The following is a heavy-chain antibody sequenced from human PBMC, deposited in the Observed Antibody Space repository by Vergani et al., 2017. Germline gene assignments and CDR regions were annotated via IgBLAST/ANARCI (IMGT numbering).Heavy chain of an antibody. CDR1: GFTFSNSA. J-gene: IGHJ5*02. CDR2: ISGPGLST. CDR3: AKDRATKFPSHRWNNNWFDP. V-gene: IGHV3-23*01. Sequence: EVHLLESGGGLVQSGGSLRLSCAASGFTFSNSAVSGVRQAPGRGLAWVSSISGPGLSTYYADSVKGRFSISRDNSKNTVFLQMHSLRAEDTAIYYCAKDRATKFPSHRWNNNWFDPWGQGPLVTVSS. D-gene: IGHD1/OR15-1a*01.